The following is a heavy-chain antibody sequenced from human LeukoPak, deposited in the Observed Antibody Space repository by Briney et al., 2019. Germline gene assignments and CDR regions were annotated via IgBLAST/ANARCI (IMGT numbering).Heavy chain of an antibody. CDR3: VKDQSGSGSW. J-gene: IGHJ4*02. Sequence: GGSLRLSCSASGVTFSTYAMHWVRQAPGKGLEYVSSITSDGGSTYYADSVKGRFTISRDNSKNTLYLQVNSLRPEDTAVYYCVKDQSGSGSWWGQGTLVTVSS. CDR2: ITSDGGST. V-gene: IGHV3-64D*06. D-gene: IGHD3-10*01. CDR1: GVTFSTYA.